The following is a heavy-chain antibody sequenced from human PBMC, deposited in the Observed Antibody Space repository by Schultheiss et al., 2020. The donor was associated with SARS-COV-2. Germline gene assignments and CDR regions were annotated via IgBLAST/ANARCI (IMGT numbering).Heavy chain of an antibody. V-gene: IGHV3-48*01. Sequence: GGSLRLSCAASGFTFSDYYMNWVRQAPGKGLEWVSYISSSSSTIYYADSVKGRFTISRDNAKNSLYLQMNSLRAEDTAVYYCARGRRIRYYYYGMDVWGQGTTVTVSS. CDR2: ISSSSSTI. CDR3: ARGRRIRYYYYGMDV. J-gene: IGHJ6*02. CDR1: GFTFSDYY. D-gene: IGHD2-15*01.